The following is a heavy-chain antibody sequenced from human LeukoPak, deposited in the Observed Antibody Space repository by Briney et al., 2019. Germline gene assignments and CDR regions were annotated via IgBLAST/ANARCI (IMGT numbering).Heavy chain of an antibody. J-gene: IGHJ4*02. Sequence: PGGSLRLSCAASGFTFSSYAMDWVRQAPGKGLEWVSAMTGSGGNTYYADSVKGRFTISRDTSKNTLYLQMNSLRAEDTAVYYCAKGLYSSGWYFDYWGQGTLVTVSS. CDR3: AKGLYSSGWYFDY. CDR2: MTGSGGNT. D-gene: IGHD6-19*01. CDR1: GFTFSSYA. V-gene: IGHV3-23*01.